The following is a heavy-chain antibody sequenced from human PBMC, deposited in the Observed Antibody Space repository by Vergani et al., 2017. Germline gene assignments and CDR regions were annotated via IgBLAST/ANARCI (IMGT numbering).Heavy chain of an antibody. J-gene: IGHJ4*02. D-gene: IGHD2-21*01. CDR1: GGSISSGGYY. V-gene: IGHV4-31*03. CDR2: IYYSGST. CDR3: ARDFIDVGVVAFDS. Sequence: QVQLQESGPGLVKPSQTLSLTCTVSGGSISSGGYYWSWLRQHPGKGLEWIGYIYYSGSTYYNPSLKSRVTISVDTSKNQFSLKLSSVTAADTAVYYCARDFIDVGVVAFDSWCQGRLVTVSS.